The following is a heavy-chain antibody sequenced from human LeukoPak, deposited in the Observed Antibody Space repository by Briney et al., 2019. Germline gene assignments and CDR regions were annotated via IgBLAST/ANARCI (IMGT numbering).Heavy chain of an antibody. Sequence: KPSETLSLTCTVSGGSISSSSYYWGWIRQPPGKGLEWIGGIYYSGSTYYNPSLKSRVTISVDTSKNQFSLKLSSVTAADTAVYYCARTYYYGSGRSLDYWGQGTLVTVSS. CDR1: GGSISSSSYY. J-gene: IGHJ4*02. V-gene: IGHV4-39*07. CDR3: ARTYYYGSGRSLDY. CDR2: IYYSGST. D-gene: IGHD3-10*01.